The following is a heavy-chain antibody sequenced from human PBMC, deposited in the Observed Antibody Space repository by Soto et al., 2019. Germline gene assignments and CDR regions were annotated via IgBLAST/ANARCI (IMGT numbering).Heavy chain of an antibody. CDR2: IIPIFGTA. CDR1: GGTFSSYA. Sequence: QVQLVQSGAEVKKPGSSVKVSCKASGGTFSSYAISWVRQAPGQGLEWMGGIIPIFGTANYAQKFQGRVTITADEPTSTAYMELSSLRSEDTAVYYCARVGEAYCGGDCYSALDYWGQGTLVTVSS. J-gene: IGHJ4*02. CDR3: ARVGEAYCGGDCYSALDY. V-gene: IGHV1-69*01. D-gene: IGHD2-21*02.